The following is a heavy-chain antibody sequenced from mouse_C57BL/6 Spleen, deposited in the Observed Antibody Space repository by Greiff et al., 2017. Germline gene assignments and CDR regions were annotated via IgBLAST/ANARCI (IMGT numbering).Heavy chain of an antibody. J-gene: IGHJ4*01. CDR3: ARRVTTVYYYAMDY. CDR2: LSSGSSTI. V-gene: IGHV5-17*01. CDR1: GFTFSDYG. Sequence: EVQLVESGGGLVKPGGSLKLSCAVSGFTFSDYGMHWVRQAPEKGLEWVAYLSSGSSTIYYADTVKGRFTISRDNAKNTLFLQMTSLRSEDTAMYYCARRVTTVYYYAMDYWGQGTSGPVSS. D-gene: IGHD2-1*01.